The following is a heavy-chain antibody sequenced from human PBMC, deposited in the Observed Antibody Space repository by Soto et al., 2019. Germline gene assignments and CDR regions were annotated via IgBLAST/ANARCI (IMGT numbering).Heavy chain of an antibody. J-gene: IGHJ5*02. Sequence: QVRLVQSGAEVKAPGASVKVSCKAPGDTSTSYYMHWVRQAPGHGLEWMGVINPNGGSTRIAQKFQCRDTMTCDTSTSTVYMELRGLTPEDTAVYYCASSAGGVVGIIREGTNWFAPWGQGTLVTFSS. CDR2: INPNGGST. CDR3: ASSAGGVVGIIREGTNWFAP. D-gene: IGHD3-16*01. CDR1: GDTSTSYY. V-gene: IGHV1-46*01.